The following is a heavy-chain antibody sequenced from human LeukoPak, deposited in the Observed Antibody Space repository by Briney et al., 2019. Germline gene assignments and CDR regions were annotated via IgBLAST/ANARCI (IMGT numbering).Heavy chain of an antibody. J-gene: IGHJ4*02. CDR2: ITTSGGST. CDR1: GFTFSSYA. D-gene: IGHD1-26*01. Sequence: GGSLKLSCAASGFTFSSYAMSWVRQAPGKGLEWVSTITTSGGSTYYADSVKGRFTISRDNSKNTLYLQMNSLRAEDTAIYYCARRSYYDLDYFDYWGQGTLVTVSS. CDR3: ARRSYYDLDYFDY. V-gene: IGHV3-23*01.